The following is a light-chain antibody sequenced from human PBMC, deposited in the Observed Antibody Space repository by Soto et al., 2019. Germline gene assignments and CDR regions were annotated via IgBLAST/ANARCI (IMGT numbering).Light chain of an antibody. CDR2: EVS. J-gene: IGLJ1*01. CDR3: SSYTNSSPYE. Sequence: QSALIQPASVSGSPGQSITISCTGTSSDVGGSNYVSWYQHHPRRAPKLLIYEVSYRPSGVSNRFSGSKSGNTASLTISGLQADDEADYYCSSYTNSSPYEVGTGTKV. V-gene: IGLV2-14*01. CDR1: SSDVGGSNY.